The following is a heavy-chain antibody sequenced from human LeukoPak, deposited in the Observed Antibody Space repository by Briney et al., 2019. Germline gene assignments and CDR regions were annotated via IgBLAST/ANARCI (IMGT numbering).Heavy chain of an antibody. CDR1: GFTFSSYW. V-gene: IGHV3-7*01. D-gene: IGHD3-3*01. CDR3: ARDLSHYDFWSGYYS. Sequence: GGSLRLSCAASGFTFSSYWMSWVRQAPGKGLEWVANIKQDGSEKYYVDSVKGRFTISRDNAKNSLYLQMNSLRAEDTAVYCCARDLSHYDFWSGYYSWGQGTLVTVSS. J-gene: IGHJ4*02. CDR2: IKQDGSEK.